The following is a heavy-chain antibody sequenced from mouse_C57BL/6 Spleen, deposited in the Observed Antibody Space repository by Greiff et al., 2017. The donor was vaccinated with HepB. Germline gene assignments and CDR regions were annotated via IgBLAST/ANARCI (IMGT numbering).Heavy chain of an antibody. CDR3: TRWDGYYAMDY. D-gene: IGHD2-3*01. CDR2: IDPETGGT. CDR1: GYTFTDYE. Sequence: QVQLKESGAELVRPGASVTLSCKASGYTFTDYEMHWVKQTPVHGLEWIGAIDPETGGTAYNQKFKGKAILTADKSSSTAYMELRSLTSEDSAVYYCTRWDGYYAMDYWGQGTSVTVSS. V-gene: IGHV1-15*01. J-gene: IGHJ4*01.